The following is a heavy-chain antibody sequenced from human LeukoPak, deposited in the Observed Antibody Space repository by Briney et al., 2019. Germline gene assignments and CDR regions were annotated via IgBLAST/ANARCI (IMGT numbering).Heavy chain of an antibody. CDR3: ARTSGSYWSRFDY. D-gene: IGHD1-26*01. CDR2: ISGSGGTT. CDR1: GFTFSSYA. J-gene: IGHJ4*02. V-gene: IGHV3-23*01. Sequence: GGSLRLSCTASGFTFSSYAMTWVRQAPGKGLEWVSVISGSGGTTYFADSVKGRFTISRDNSKNTLYLQMNTLRAEDTAVYYCARTSGSYWSRFDYWGQGTLVTVSS.